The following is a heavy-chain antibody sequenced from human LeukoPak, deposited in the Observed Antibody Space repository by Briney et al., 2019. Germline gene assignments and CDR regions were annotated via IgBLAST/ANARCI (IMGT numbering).Heavy chain of an antibody. CDR3: ARGYKGYYDSSGYHYYYYYYMDV. CDR1: GYTLTSYY. V-gene: IGHV1-2*02. J-gene: IGHJ6*03. D-gene: IGHD3-22*01. CDR2: INPNSGGT. Sequence: ASVKVSCKASGYTLTSYYMHWVRQAPGQGLEWMGWINPNSGGTNYAQKFQGRVTMTRDTSISTACMELSRLRSDDTAVYYCARGYKGYYDSSGYHYYYYYYMDVWGKGTTVTVSS.